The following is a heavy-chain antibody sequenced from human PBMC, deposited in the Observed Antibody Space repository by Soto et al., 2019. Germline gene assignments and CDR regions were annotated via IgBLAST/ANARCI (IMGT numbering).Heavy chain of an antibody. D-gene: IGHD3-22*01. J-gene: IGHJ4*02. V-gene: IGHV4-59*01. CDR1: GYSISSYY. CDR3: ARVYYDSSGYYETGEYFFDY. CDR2: SYYSGST. Sequence: PSETLSLTCTVSGYSISSYYWSWIRQPPGKGLEWIAYSYYSGSTNYNPSLKSRVTISIDTSKNQFFLKLRSVTAADTAVYYCARVYYDSSGYYETGEYFFDYWGQGTLVTVSS.